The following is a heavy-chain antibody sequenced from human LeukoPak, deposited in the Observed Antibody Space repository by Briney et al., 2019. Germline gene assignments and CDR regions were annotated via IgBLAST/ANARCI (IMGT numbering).Heavy chain of an antibody. CDR2: ISAYNGNT. J-gene: IGHJ4*02. V-gene: IGHV1-18*01. D-gene: IGHD3-10*01. Sequence: ASVKVSCKASGYTFTSYGISWVRQAPGQGLEWMGWISAYNGNTNYAQKFQGRVTMTRDMSTSTVYMELSSLRSEDTAVYYCARDSTYYGSGDYWGQGTLVTVSS. CDR1: GYTFTSYG. CDR3: ARDSTYYGSGDY.